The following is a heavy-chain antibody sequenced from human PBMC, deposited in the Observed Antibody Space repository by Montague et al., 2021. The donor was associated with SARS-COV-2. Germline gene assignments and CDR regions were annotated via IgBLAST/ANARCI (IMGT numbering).Heavy chain of an antibody. J-gene: IGHJ4*02. V-gene: IGHV3-48*03. CDR3: ARRGYCSSTSCWALDY. CDR1: GFTFSSYE. CDR2: ISSSGSTI. D-gene: IGHD2-2*01. Sequence: SLRLSCAASGFTFSSYEMNWVRQAPGKRLEWVSYISSSGSTIYYADSVKGRFTISRDNAKNSLYLQMNSLRAEDTAVYYCARRGYCSSTSCWALDYWGQGTLVTVSS.